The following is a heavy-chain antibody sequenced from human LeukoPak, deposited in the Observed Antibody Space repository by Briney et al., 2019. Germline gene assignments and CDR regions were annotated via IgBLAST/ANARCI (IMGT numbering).Heavy chain of an antibody. D-gene: IGHD6-19*01. Sequence: PGGSLRLSCAASGFTFSSYAMSWVRQAPGKGLEWVSAIGGSGGSTYYADSVKGRFTISRDNSKNTLYLQMNSLRAGDTAVYYCAATKIAVAGYFDYWGQGTLVTVSS. CDR3: AATKIAVAGYFDY. CDR1: GFTFSSYA. J-gene: IGHJ4*02. V-gene: IGHV3-23*01. CDR2: IGGSGGST.